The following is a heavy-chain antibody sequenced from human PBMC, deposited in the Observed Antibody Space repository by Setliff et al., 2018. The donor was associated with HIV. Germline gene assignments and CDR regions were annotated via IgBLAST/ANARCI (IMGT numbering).Heavy chain of an antibody. CDR3: ARAGIGESLDY. V-gene: IGHV4-31*11. D-gene: IGHD3-10*01. Sequence: PSETLSLTCAVSGGSISSGGYYWSWLRQHPGKGLEWIGNIYYSGSTYYNPSLKSRITISVDTSKNQFSLKLRSVSAADTAVFYCARAGIGESLDYWGQGTQVTVSS. CDR1: GGSISSGGYY. J-gene: IGHJ4*02. CDR2: IYYSGST.